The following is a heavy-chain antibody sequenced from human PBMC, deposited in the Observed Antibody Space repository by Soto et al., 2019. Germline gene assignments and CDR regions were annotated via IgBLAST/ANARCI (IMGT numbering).Heavy chain of an antibody. Sequence: EVQLVESGGGLVQPGGSLRLSCAASGFTFSIYWMHWVRQAPGKGPVWVSRIDNAGSSARYADSVKGRFTISRDNAKNTVYLQMNSLRAEDTDVYYCTRVGGSVSGMDVWGQGTTVTVSS. CDR1: GFTFSIYW. V-gene: IGHV3-74*01. CDR3: TRVGGSVSGMDV. CDR2: IDNAGSSA. J-gene: IGHJ6*02. D-gene: IGHD1-26*01.